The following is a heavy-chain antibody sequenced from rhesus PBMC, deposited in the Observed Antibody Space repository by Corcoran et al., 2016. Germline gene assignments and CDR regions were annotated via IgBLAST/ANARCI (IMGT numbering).Heavy chain of an antibody. D-gene: IGHD2-21*01. J-gene: IGHJ3*01. CDR2: IDGTSGST. CDR1: GGSISSGYD. Sequence: QVQLQESGPGVVKPSETLSLTCAVSGGSISSGYDWSWIRQPPGKGLEWIGYIDGTSGSTNYNPSLKNRVTMSKYASKNQFALKLSSVTSADTAVYYCARDSGCTGSGCHDAFDCWGQGLRVTVSS. CDR3: ARDSGCTGSGCHDAFDC. V-gene: IGHV4-76*01.